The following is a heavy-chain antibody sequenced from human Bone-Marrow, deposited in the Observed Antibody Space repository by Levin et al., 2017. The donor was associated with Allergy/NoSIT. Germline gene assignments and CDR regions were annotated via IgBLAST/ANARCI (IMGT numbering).Heavy chain of an antibody. V-gene: IGHV3-21*06. CDR3: ARDYWGYSSALLGF. D-gene: IGHD5-18*01. CDR1: GFTFTGYT. J-gene: IGHJ4*02. Sequence: KTGGSLRLSCTASGFTFTGYTMNWVRQAPGKGLEWVSSISASRLSTYYADSVEGRFTISRDNAKNSVFLQMDSLTADDTGVYYCARDYWGYSSALLGFWGPGTLVSVSS. CDR2: ISASRLST.